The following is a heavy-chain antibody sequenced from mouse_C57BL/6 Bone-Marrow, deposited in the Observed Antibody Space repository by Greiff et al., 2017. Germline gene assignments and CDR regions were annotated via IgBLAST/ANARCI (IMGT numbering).Heavy chain of an antibody. CDR2: IYPGDGDT. V-gene: IGHV1-82*01. CDR1: GYAFSSSW. D-gene: IGHD2-2*01. J-gene: IGHJ2*01. CDR3: ARRMVTNYFDY. Sequence: VQLQQSGPELVKPGASVKISCKASGYAFSSSWMNWVKQRPGKGLEWIGRIYPGDGDTNYNGKFKGKATLTADKSSSTAYMQLSSLTSEDSAVYFCARRMVTNYFDYWGQGTTLTVAS.